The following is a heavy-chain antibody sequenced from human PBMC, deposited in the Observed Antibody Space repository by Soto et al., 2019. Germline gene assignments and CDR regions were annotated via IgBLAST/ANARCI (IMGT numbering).Heavy chain of an antibody. CDR2: ISAST. V-gene: IGHV3-23*01. J-gene: IGHJ4*02. CDR1: GFTVSSYA. D-gene: IGHD6-13*01. Sequence: ESGGGLVQAGGSLRLSCAASGFTVSSYALNWVRQAPGKGLEWVSGISASTYYADSVKGRFTISRDTSKNTPYLQMNSLRAEDTAIYFCAIRMYSTRWYYLDYWGQGTLVTVSS. CDR3: AIRMYSTRWYYLDY.